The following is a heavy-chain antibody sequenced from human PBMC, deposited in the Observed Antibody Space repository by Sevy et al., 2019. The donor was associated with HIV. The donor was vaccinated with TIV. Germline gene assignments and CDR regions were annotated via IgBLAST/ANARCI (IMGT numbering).Heavy chain of an antibody. V-gene: IGHV3-30-3*01. D-gene: IGHD2-15*01. J-gene: IGHJ4*02. CDR3: ARDFPPYCSGGSRQRLFDY. CDR2: ISYDGSNK. Sequence: GGSLRLSCAASGFTFSSYAMHWVRQAPGKGLEWVAVISYDGSNKYYADSVKGRFTISRDNSKNTLYLQMNSLRAEDTAVYYCARDFPPYCSGGSRQRLFDYWGQGTLVTVSS. CDR1: GFTFSSYA.